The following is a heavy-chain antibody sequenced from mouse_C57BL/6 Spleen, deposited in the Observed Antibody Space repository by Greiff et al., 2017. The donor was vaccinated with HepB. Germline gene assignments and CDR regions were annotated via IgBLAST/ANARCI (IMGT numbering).Heavy chain of an antibody. V-gene: IGHV5-4*03. Sequence: DVMLVESGGGLVKPGGSLKLSCAASGFTFSSYAMSWVRQTPEKRLEWVATISDGGSYTYYPDNVKGRFTISRDNAKNNLYLQMSHLKSEDTAMYYCARYSNLAMDYWGQGTSVTVSS. CDR1: GFTFSSYA. CDR3: ARYSNLAMDY. D-gene: IGHD2-5*01. CDR2: ISDGGSYT. J-gene: IGHJ4*01.